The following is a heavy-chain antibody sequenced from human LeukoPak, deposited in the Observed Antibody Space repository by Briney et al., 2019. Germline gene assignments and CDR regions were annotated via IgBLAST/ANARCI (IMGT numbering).Heavy chain of an antibody. Sequence: PGRSLRLSCAASGFTFGSYGMHWVRQAPGKGLEWVAVIWYDGSNKYYADSVKGRFTISRDNSKNTLYLQMNSLRAEDTAVYYCARGPGYSSSWVASSYGMDVWGQGTTVTVSS. CDR3: ARGPGYSSSWVASSYGMDV. V-gene: IGHV3-33*01. D-gene: IGHD6-13*01. CDR1: GFTFGSYG. J-gene: IGHJ6*02. CDR2: IWYDGSNK.